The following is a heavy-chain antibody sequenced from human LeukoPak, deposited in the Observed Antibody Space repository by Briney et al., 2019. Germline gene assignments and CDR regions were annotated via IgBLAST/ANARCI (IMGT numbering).Heavy chain of an antibody. D-gene: IGHD3-16*01. V-gene: IGHV3-23*05. Sequence: GGSLRLSCVASGFSFSRHAMNWVRQAPGKAPEWVSSIFDSGAPSYYADSVKGRFTISRDNSGNTVYLQMVNLRAEDSATYYCTKAVGGGRDAYDVWGLGTRVIVSS. CDR2: IFDSGAPS. CDR3: TKAVGGGRDAYDV. CDR1: GFSFSRHA. J-gene: IGHJ3*01.